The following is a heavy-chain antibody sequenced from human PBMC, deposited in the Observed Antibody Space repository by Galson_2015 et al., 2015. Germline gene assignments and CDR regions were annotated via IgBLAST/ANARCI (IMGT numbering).Heavy chain of an antibody. CDR2: VGSSTGST. Sequence: SLRLSCAVSGFTFSDFTMTWVRQAPGKGLEWVSTVGSSTGSTFYADSVKGRFTISRDNSKNTLYLQMSSLRAEDTAIYYCAKSPLVGDYYASFDFWGQGTLVTVSS. D-gene: IGHD4-17*01. J-gene: IGHJ4*02. CDR3: AKSPLVGDYYASFDF. V-gene: IGHV3-23*01. CDR1: GFTFSDFT.